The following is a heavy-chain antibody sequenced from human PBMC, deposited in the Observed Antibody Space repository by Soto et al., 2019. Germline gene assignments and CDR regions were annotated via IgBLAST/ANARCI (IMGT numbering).Heavy chain of an antibody. CDR3: AKDKGYSSGWYCGFDY. D-gene: IGHD6-19*01. CDR1: GFTFSSYG. V-gene: IGHV3-30*18. Sequence: QVQLVESGGGVVQPGRSLRLSCAASGFTFSSYGMHWVRQAPGKGLEWVAVISYDGSNKDYADAVKGRFTISRDNSKNTLYLQMNSLRAEDTAVYYCAKDKGYSSGWYCGFDYWGQGTLVTVSS. CDR2: ISYDGSNK. J-gene: IGHJ4*02.